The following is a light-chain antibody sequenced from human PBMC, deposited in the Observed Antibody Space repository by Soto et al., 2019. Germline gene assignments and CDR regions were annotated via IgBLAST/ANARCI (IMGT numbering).Light chain of an antibody. J-gene: IGLJ3*02. CDR2: NNN. CDR3: AAWDDRLHGLV. CDR1: SSNIGSNT. Sequence: QSVPTQPRSASGTPGQRVTISCSGSSSNIGSNTVNWYQQLPGTAPKLLISNNNQRPPGVPDRFSGSKSGTSASLAIRGLQSEDEADYYCAAWDDRLHGLVFGGGTKVTVL. V-gene: IGLV1-44*01.